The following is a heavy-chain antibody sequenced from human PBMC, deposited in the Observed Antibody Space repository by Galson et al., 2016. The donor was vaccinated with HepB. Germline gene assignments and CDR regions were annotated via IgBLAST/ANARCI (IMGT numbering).Heavy chain of an antibody. V-gene: IGHV1-2*06. Sequence: SVKVSCKASGFTFTDYYIHWVRQAPGQGLEWVGRVNPNSGGTNYAQRFQGRVTMTRDKSISTAYMELRGLTSDDTAVYYCAREDRQWLVNSSDYWDQGTLVIVSS. CDR3: AREDRQWLVNSSDY. J-gene: IGHJ4*02. CDR2: VNPNSGGT. D-gene: IGHD6-19*01. CDR1: GFTFTDYY.